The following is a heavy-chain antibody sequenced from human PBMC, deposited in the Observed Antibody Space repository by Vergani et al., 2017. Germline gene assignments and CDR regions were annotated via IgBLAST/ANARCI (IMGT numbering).Heavy chain of an antibody. V-gene: IGHV3-21*01. D-gene: IGHD3-22*01. J-gene: IGHJ6*02. Sequence: EVQLVESGGGLVKPGGSLRLSCAASGFTFSSYSMNWVRQAPGKGLEWVSSISSSSSYIYYADSVKGRFTISRDNAKNSLYLQMNSLRAEDTAVYYCARDTSYYDSSGYSLYYYYGMDVWGQGTTVTVSS. CDR3: ARDTSYYDSSGYSLYYYYGMDV. CDR1: GFTFSSYS. CDR2: ISSSSSYI.